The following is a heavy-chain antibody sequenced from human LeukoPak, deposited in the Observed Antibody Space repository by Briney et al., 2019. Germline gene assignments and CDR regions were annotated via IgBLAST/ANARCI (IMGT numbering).Heavy chain of an antibody. V-gene: IGHV4-34*01. CDR3: ARHVVGATYLGLLFDY. Sequence: PSETLSLTCAVYGGSFSGYYWSWIRQPAGKGLEWIGEINHSGNTNYNPSLKSRVTISVDTSKNQFSLKLSSVTAADTAVYYCARHVVGATYLGLLFDYWGQGTLVTVSS. CDR1: GGSFSGYY. J-gene: IGHJ4*02. D-gene: IGHD1-26*01. CDR2: INHSGNT.